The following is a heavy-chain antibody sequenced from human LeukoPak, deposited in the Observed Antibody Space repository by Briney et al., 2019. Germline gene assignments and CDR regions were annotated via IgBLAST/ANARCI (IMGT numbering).Heavy chain of an antibody. CDR2: IIPIFGTA. CDR1: GGTFSSYS. V-gene: IGHV1-69*06. Sequence: ASVKVSCKASGGTFSSYSISWVRQAPGQGLEWMGGIIPIFGTANYAQKFQGRVTITADKSTSTAYMELSSLRSEDTAVYYCARDELNAFDIWGQGTMVTVSS. CDR3: ARDELNAFDI. D-gene: IGHD1-26*01. J-gene: IGHJ3*02.